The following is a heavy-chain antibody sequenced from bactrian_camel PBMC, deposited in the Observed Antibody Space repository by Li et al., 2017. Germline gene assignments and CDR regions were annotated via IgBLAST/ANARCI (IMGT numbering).Heavy chain of an antibody. Sequence: HVQLVESGGGSVQAGGSLRLSCRVSGYISNYCMAWFRQAPEKEREGVAAIYTGGGSTLYADSVEGRFSISQGNASDTLYLEMNSLKPEDTAMYYCAADYPPRPTCRLLWDGTPARPYWGQGTQVTVS. CDR3: AADYPPRPTCRLLWDGTPARPY. V-gene: IGHV3S1*01. CDR2: IYTGGGST. J-gene: IGHJ4*01. CDR1: GYISNYC. D-gene: IGHD2*01.